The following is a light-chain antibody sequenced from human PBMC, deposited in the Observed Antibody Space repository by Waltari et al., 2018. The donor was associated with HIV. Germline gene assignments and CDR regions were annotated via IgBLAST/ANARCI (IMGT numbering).Light chain of an antibody. V-gene: IGLV1-47*01. J-gene: IGLJ7*01. Sequence: QSVLTQPPSASGTPGQRVTISFSGRMSNIQRTYAYLYQQPPGTASKSLIYRNNQRPSGVPDRFSGSKSGTSASLAISGLRSEDEADYYCAAWDDSLSGAVFGGGTQLTVL. CDR3: AAWDDSLSGAV. CDR1: MSNIQRTY. CDR2: RNN.